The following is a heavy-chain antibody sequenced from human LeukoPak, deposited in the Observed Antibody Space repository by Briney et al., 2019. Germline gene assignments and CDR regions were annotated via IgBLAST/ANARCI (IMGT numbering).Heavy chain of an antibody. Sequence: GGSLRLSCAASGFTYSSYAMSWVRQAPGKGLEWVSAISGSGGSTYYADSVKGRFTISRDNFKNTLYLQMNSLRAEDTAVYYCAKLDAQWLARPYFDYWGQGTLVTVSS. CDR1: GFTYSSYA. CDR2: ISGSGGST. J-gene: IGHJ4*02. V-gene: IGHV3-23*01. D-gene: IGHD6-19*01. CDR3: AKLDAQWLARPYFDY.